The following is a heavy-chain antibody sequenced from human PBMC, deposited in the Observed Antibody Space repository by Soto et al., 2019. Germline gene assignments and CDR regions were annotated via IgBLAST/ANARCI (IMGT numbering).Heavy chain of an antibody. CDR2: IYYSGST. D-gene: IGHD3-3*01. J-gene: IGHJ6*02. CDR3: AREQTFWSGYYGMDV. V-gene: IGHV4-59*01. Sequence: SETLSLTCTVSGGSISSYYWSWIRQPPGKGLEWIGYIYYSGSTNYNPSLKSRVTISVDTSKNQFSLKLSSVTAADTAVYYCAREQTFWSGYYGMDVWGQGTTVTAP. CDR1: GGSISSYY.